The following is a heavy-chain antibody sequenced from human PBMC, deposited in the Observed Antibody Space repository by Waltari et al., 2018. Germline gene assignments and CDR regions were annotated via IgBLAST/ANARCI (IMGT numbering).Heavy chain of an antibody. Sequence: QVHMVESGGGVVQPGRSLRLSCAASGFTFSDSAMPWVRQAPGKGREWVELISYEGSNKYFAASWKGRFTISRDNSKNTLYLQMHSLGAEDTAVYYCANSDYLTVTTLTSWITYWGQGTLVTVSS. J-gene: IGHJ4*02. CDR3: ANSDYLTVTTLTSWITY. V-gene: IGHV3-30-3*01. CDR1: GFTFSDSA. CDR2: ISYEGSNK. D-gene: IGHD3-10*01.